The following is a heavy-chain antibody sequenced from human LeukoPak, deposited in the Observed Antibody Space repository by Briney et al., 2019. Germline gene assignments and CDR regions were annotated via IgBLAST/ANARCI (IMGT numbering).Heavy chain of an antibody. CDR1: GYSISSGYY. CDR2: IYYSGST. V-gene: IGHV4-38-2*02. Sequence: PSETLSLTCTVSGYSISSGYYWGWIRQPPGKGLEWIGNIYYSGSTYYNASLQSRVTISIDTSKNQFSLRLNSVTAADTAMYFCVKSGGYGLIDYWGQGTLVTVSS. J-gene: IGHJ4*02. D-gene: IGHD1-26*01. CDR3: VKSGGYGLIDY.